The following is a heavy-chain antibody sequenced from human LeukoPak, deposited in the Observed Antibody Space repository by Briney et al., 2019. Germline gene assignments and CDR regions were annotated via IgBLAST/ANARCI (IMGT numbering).Heavy chain of an antibody. CDR3: ALYSSGYYPSRSLSTFFDY. CDR1: GYTFTSYD. J-gene: IGHJ4*02. Sequence: GASVKVSCKASGYTFTSYDINWVRQATGQGLEWMGWMNPNSGNTGYAQKFQGRVTITRNTSISTAYMELSSLRSEDTAVYYCALYSSGYYPSRSLSTFFDYWGQGTLVTVSS. D-gene: IGHD3-22*01. V-gene: IGHV1-8*03. CDR2: MNPNSGNT.